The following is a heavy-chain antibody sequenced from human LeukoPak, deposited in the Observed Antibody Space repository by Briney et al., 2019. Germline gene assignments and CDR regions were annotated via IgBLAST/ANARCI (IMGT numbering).Heavy chain of an antibody. CDR3: ARDGARSDFDY. Sequence: ASVKVSCKASGYTFTEYNIHWVRQAPGQGLEWVGGINPSGGSTTYAQKFQGRVTMTRDTSTSTVYMELSSLRSEDTAVYYCARDGARSDFDYWGQGTLVTVSS. CDR2: INPSGGST. V-gene: IGHV1-46*01. CDR1: GYTFTEYN. D-gene: IGHD3-3*01. J-gene: IGHJ4*02.